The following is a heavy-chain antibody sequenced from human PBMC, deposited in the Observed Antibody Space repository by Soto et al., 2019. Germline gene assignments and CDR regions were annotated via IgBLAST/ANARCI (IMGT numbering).Heavy chain of an antibody. CDR2: IIPIFGTA. Sequence: SVKVSCKASGGTFSSYAISWVRQAPGQGLEWMGGIIPIFGTANYAQKFQGRVTITADESTSTAYMELSSLRSEDTAVYYCASGRRDYYYGMDVWGQGTTVNVSS. V-gene: IGHV1-69*13. J-gene: IGHJ6*02. CDR3: ASGRRDYYYGMDV. CDR1: GGTFSSYA.